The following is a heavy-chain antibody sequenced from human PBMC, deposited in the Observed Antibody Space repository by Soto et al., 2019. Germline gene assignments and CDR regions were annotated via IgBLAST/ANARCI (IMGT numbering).Heavy chain of an antibody. CDR3: AKEQYSGSGPDY. V-gene: IGHV3-23*01. J-gene: IGHJ4*02. D-gene: IGHD3-10*01. CDR2: ISANGGST. CDR1: RFTFSNYA. Sequence: ESGGGLVQPGGSLRLSCAASRFTFSNYAMNWVRQAPGKGLEWVSSISANGGSTYYGDSVKGRFTISRDNSRNTLYLQMNSLRAEDTAVYFCAKEQYSGSGPDYWGQGTLVTVSS.